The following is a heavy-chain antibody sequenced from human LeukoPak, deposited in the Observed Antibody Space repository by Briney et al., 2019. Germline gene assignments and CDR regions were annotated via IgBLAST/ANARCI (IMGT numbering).Heavy chain of an antibody. CDR1: GFTFSRYG. CDR2: IWYDGSNK. Sequence: GRSLRLSCAASGFTFSRYGMHWVSQAPGKGMAWVAVIWYDGSNKYYADSVKGRFTIYRDNYKNTLYLQMNSLRAEDTAVYFCARDYDIVVVPAALDFWGQGTLVTVSS. D-gene: IGHD2-2*01. J-gene: IGHJ4*02. V-gene: IGHV3-33*01. CDR3: ARDYDIVVVPAALDF.